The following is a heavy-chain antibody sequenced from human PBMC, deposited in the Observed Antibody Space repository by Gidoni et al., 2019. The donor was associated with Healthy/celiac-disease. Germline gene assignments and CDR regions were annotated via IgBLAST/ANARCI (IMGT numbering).Heavy chain of an antibody. CDR3: TRRVDDYGDRDY. Sequence: EVQLVESGGGLVQPGGSLQLSCAASGFTFSVSAMHWVRQASGKGLEWVCRIRSKANSYATAYAASVKGRFTISRDDSKNTAYLQMNSLKTEDTAVYYCTRRVDDYGDRDYWGQGTLVTVSS. CDR2: IRSKANSYAT. V-gene: IGHV3-73*01. D-gene: IGHD4-17*01. J-gene: IGHJ4*02. CDR1: GFTFSVSA.